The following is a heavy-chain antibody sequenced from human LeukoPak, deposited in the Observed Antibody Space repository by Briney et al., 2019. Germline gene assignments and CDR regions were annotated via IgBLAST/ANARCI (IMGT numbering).Heavy chain of an antibody. V-gene: IGHV1-2*02. CDR1: GYTFTGYY. CDR2: INPNSGGT. D-gene: IGHD4-17*01. Sequence: ASVKVSCKASGYTFTGYYMHWVRQAPGQGLEWMGWINPNSGGTNYAQKFQGRVTMTRDTSISTVYMELSRLRSDDTAVYYCARRGLYGDYDWFDPWGQGTLVTVSS. CDR3: ARRGLYGDYDWFDP. J-gene: IGHJ5*02.